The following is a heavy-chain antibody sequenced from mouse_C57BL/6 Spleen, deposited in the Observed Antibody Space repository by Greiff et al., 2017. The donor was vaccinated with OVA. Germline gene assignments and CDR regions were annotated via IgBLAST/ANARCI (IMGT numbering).Heavy chain of an antibody. V-gene: IGHV5-17*01. CDR3: ERLYGNIFDN. J-gene: IGHJ2*01. CDR1: GFTFSDYG. D-gene: IGHD2-1*01. Sequence: DVMLVESGGGLVKPGGSLKLSCAASGFTFSDYGMHWVRQAPEKGLEWVAYISSGSSTIYYADTVKGRFTISRANAKNTLFLQMTRLRSEDTAMYYCERLYGNIFDNWGQGTTLTVSS. CDR2: ISSGSSTI.